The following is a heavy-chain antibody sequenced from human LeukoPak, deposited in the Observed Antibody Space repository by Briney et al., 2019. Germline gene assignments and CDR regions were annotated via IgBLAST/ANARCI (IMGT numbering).Heavy chain of an antibody. CDR2: IIPIFGTA. D-gene: IGHD4-17*01. CDR3: ARDLGMTTVRFDP. V-gene: IGHV1-69*13. Sequence: SVKVSCKASGGTFSSYAISWVRQAPGQGLEWMGGIIPIFGTANYAQKFQGRVTTTADESTSTAYMELSSLRSEDTAVYYCARDLGMTTVRFDPWGQGTLVTVSS. CDR1: GGTFSSYA. J-gene: IGHJ5*02.